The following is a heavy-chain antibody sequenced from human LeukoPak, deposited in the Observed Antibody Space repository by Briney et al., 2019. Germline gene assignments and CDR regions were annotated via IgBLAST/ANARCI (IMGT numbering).Heavy chain of an antibody. J-gene: IGHJ3*02. CDR2: IKQDGSEK. V-gene: IGHV3-7*01. D-gene: IGHD3-3*01. CDR3: ARDRTIFGVVTEAFDI. CDR1: GFTFSGYW. Sequence: GGSLRLSCAASGFTFSGYWMSWVRQAPGKGLEWVANIKQDGSEKYYVDSVKGRFTISRDNAKNSLYLQMNSLRAEDTAVYYCARDRTIFGVVTEAFDIWGQGTMVTVSS.